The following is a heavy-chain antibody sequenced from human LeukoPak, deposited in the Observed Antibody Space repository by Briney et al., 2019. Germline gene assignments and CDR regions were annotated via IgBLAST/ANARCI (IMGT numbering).Heavy chain of an antibody. CDR2: INHSGST. Sequence: SETLSLTCAVYGGSFSGYYWSWIRQPPGKGLEWIGEINHSGSTNYNPSLKSRVTISVDTSKNQFSLKLSSVTAADTAVYYCARASRNKGTFDYWGQGTLVTVSS. CDR3: ARASRNKGTFDY. CDR1: GGSFSGYY. D-gene: IGHD1/OR15-1a*01. J-gene: IGHJ4*02. V-gene: IGHV4-34*01.